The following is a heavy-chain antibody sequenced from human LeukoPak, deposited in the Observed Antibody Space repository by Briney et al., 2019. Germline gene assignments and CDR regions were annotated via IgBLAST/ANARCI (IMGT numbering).Heavy chain of an antibody. CDR2: IYPGDSDL. V-gene: IGHV5-51*01. J-gene: IGHJ5*02. CDR1: GYNFTTYW. CDR3: ARHSSVAGTYGCFDP. D-gene: IGHD6-19*01. Sequence: GESLKISCKASGYNFTTYWIGWVRQMPGKGLEWMGIIYPGDSDLRYSPSFQGHVIMSVDKSISTAYLQWSSLKASDTAMYYCARHSSVAGTYGCFDPWGQGTLVTVSS.